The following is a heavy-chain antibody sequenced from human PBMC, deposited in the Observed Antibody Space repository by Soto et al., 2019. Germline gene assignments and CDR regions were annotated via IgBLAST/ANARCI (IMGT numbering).Heavy chain of an antibody. CDR1: GFTFGGYV. Sequence: PGGSLRLSCAASGFTFGGYVMHWVRQAPGKGLEWVAVIWSDGSITDYADSVKGRFTISRDNSKNTLDLQMNSLRREDTAVYYCAREGVPNDDFWSGYGRSLYQFDYWGQGPPVTVYS. CDR2: IWSDGSIT. CDR3: AREGVPNDDFWSGYGRSLYQFDY. D-gene: IGHD3-3*01. J-gene: IGHJ4*02. V-gene: IGHV3-33*01.